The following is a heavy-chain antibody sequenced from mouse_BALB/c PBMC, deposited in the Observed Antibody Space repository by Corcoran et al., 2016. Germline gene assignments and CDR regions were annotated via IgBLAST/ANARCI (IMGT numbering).Heavy chain of an antibody. CDR1: GFTFSGFW. Sequence: EVQLFETGGGLVQPGGSRGLSCEGSGFTFSGFWMSWVRQTPGKTLEWIGDINSDGSAINYAPSIKDRFTIFRDNDRSTLYLQMSNQGSEDTATYCCMRDGSSYWYFDVGGAGTTVTVAS. V-gene: IGHV11-2*02. CDR2: INSDGSAI. J-gene: IGHJ1*01. D-gene: IGHD1-1*01. CDR3: MRDGSSYWYFDV.